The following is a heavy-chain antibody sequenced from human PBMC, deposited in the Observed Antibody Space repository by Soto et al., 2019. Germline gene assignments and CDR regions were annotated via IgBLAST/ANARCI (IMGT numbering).Heavy chain of an antibody. CDR3: ARGAERGWGWFDP. CDR1: GFTFSDYH. J-gene: IGHJ5*02. Sequence: QVQLVESGGGLVKPGGSLRLSCAASGFTFSDYHMSWIRQAPGKGLEWLSYISGGSYTIYYADSVNGRFTVSRDNAKNSVHLQMSSLRAEDTAVYYCARGAERGWGWFDPWGPGILGTVSS. V-gene: IGHV3-11*01. D-gene: IGHD6-19*01. CDR2: ISGGSYTI.